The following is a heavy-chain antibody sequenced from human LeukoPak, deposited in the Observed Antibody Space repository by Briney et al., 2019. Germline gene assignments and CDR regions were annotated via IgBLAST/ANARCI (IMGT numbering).Heavy chain of an antibody. CDR1: GDSVSSNSAA. V-gene: IGHV6-1*01. Sequence: SQTLSPTCALSGDSVSSNSAAWDWLRQSPSRGLEGLGRAYYRSKVFNDYAVSVKSRITINSDTSKNLLSLQLNSETPEDTAVYYCARARRDTGFCSSTSCILYFDYWGQGTLVTVSS. D-gene: IGHD2-2*01. CDR3: ARARRDTGFCSSTSCILYFDY. J-gene: IGHJ4*02. CDR2: AYYRSKVFN.